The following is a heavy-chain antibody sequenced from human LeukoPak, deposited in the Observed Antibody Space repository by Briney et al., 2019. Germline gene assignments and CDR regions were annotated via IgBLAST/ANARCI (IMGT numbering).Heavy chain of an antibody. CDR2: IYPGDSDT. J-gene: IGHJ5*02. CDR1: GYRFTSYW. Sequence: GESLKISCKGSGYRFTSYWIGWVRQMPGKGLEWMGIIYPGDSDTRYSPSFQGQVTISADKSISTAYLQWSSLKASDTAMYHCTIRRSVTAPFDPWGQGTLVTVSS. D-gene: IGHD2-21*02. CDR3: TIRRSVTAPFDP. V-gene: IGHV5-51*01.